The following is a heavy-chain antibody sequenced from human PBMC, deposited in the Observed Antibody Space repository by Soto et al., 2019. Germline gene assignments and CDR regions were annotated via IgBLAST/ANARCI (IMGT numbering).Heavy chain of an antibody. V-gene: IGHV3-30-3*01. CDR1: GFTFSTYA. Sequence: VQLVESGGGVVQPGRSLRLSCAASGFTFSTYAMHWVRQAPGKGLEWVAVISYDGSNKYYTDSVKGRFTISRDNSKNTLYLQMNSLRAEDTAVYYCARHKRDLRFLEWSYYFDSWGQGTLVTVSS. CDR2: ISYDGSNK. CDR3: ARHKRDLRFLEWSYYFDS. D-gene: IGHD3-3*01. J-gene: IGHJ4*02.